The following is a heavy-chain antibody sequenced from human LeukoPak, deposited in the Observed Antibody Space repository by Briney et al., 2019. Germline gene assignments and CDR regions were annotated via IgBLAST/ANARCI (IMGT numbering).Heavy chain of an antibody. Sequence: ASETLSLTCTVSGGSISSSSYYWGWIRQPPGKGLEWIGSIYYSGSTHNNPSLKSRVTISVDTSKNQFSLKLSSVTAADTAVYYCASPVGYSYGHDAFDIWGQGTMVTVSS. V-gene: IGHV4-39*01. CDR3: ASPVGYSYGHDAFDI. CDR1: GGSISSSSYY. CDR2: IYYSGST. J-gene: IGHJ3*02. D-gene: IGHD5-18*01.